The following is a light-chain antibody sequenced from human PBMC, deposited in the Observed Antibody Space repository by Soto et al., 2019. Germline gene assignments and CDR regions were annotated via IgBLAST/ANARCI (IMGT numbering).Light chain of an antibody. Sequence: DIQMTQSPSTLSASLGDRVTIPCRASQSISSWLAWYQQKPGKAPKLLIYDASSLESGVPSGFSGSGSGTEFTLTISSLQPDDFATYYCQQYNSYWTFGQGTKVDIK. CDR3: QQYNSYWT. J-gene: IGKJ1*01. V-gene: IGKV1-5*01. CDR1: QSISSW. CDR2: DAS.